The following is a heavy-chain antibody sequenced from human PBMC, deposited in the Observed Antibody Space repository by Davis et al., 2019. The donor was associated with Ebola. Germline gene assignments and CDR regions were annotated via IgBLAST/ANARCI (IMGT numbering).Heavy chain of an antibody. V-gene: IGHV3-23*01. CDR2: ISGSGGST. J-gene: IGHJ6*02. Sequence: GGSLRLSCAASGFTFSSYAMGWVRQAPGKGLEWVSAISGSGGSTYYADSVQGRFTISRDNSKNTLSLQINSLKSEDTAVYYCAKEGVVIAVSPSYGMDVWGQGTTVTVSS. D-gene: IGHD2-21*01. CDR1: GFTFSSYA. CDR3: AKEGVVIAVSPSYGMDV.